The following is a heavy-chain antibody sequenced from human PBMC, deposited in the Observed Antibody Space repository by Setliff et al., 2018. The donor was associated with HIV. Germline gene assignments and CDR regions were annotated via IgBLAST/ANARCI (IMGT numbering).Heavy chain of an antibody. CDR3: ATRAYDSSGYLRSRVSGAAFDI. CDR2: FDPEYDKT. Sequence: GASVKVSCKVSGYTLTELSIHWVRQAPGKGLEWMGGFDPEYDKTFYAQKFQGRVTMSEDTSTDTAYMELTSLRSEDTAVYYCATRAYDSSGYLRSRVSGAAFDIWGQGTMVT. V-gene: IGHV1-24*01. D-gene: IGHD3-22*01. CDR1: GYTLTELS. J-gene: IGHJ3*02.